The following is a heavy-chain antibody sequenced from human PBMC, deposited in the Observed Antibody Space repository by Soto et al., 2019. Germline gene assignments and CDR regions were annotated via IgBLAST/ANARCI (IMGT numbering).Heavy chain of an antibody. J-gene: IGHJ5*02. D-gene: IGHD3-22*01. CDR1: VYTFTSYG. Sequence: AAAKVSCKTSVYTFTSYGICWVRQAPGQGLEWMGWIRNDKRNTNYAQKFQGRVTKTTDTSTRTAYMELRSLRSVDTAVYDCARYYHSSGYYWFDPWGQGTLVTVSS. V-gene: IGHV1-18*04. CDR2: IRNDKRNT. CDR3: ARYYHSSGYYWFDP.